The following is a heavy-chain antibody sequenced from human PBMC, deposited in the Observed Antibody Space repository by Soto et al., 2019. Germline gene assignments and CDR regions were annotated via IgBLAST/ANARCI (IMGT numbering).Heavy chain of an antibody. J-gene: IGHJ6*02. D-gene: IGHD2-2*01. CDR3: ARGGAGGYCSSTSCYHYYYYGMDV. V-gene: IGHV4-34*01. CDR2: INHSGST. CDR1: GGSFSGYY. Sequence: SETLSLTCAVYGGSFSGYYWSWIRQPPWKGLEWIGEINHSGSTNYNPSLKSRVTISVDTSKNQFSLKLSSVTAADTAVYYCARGGAGGYCSSTSCYHYYYYGMDVWGQGTTVTVSS.